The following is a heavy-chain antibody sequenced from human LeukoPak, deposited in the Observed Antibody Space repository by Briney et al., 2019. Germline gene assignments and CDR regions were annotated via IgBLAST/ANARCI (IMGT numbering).Heavy chain of an antibody. CDR3: AKLLSGYCSRTSCLNWFDP. Sequence: PGGSLRLSCAASGFTFSSYVMSWVRQAPGKGLEWVSAISRRDGSTLYADSVKGRFTAPRDNSKNTLYLQMNSQRAEDTAVYYCAKLLSGYCSRTSCLNWFDPWGQGTLVTVSS. J-gene: IGHJ5*02. D-gene: IGHD2-2*01. V-gene: IGHV3-23*01. CDR2: ISRRDGST. CDR1: GFTFSSYV.